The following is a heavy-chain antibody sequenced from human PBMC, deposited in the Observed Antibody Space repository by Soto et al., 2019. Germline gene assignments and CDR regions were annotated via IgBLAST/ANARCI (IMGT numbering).Heavy chain of an antibody. CDR1: GFTFSSYA. D-gene: IGHD5-12*01. V-gene: IGHV3-23*01. CDR3: TKEKVAKITGYYSDS. J-gene: IGHJ4*02. CDR2: ISGSGGSK. Sequence: PGGSLRLSCAASGFTFSSYAMSWVRQAPGKGLERVSGISGSGGSKYYADSVKGRFTISRDNSKNTLYLQMNSLRAEDTAVYYCTKEKVAKITGYYSDSWGQGTLVTVSS.